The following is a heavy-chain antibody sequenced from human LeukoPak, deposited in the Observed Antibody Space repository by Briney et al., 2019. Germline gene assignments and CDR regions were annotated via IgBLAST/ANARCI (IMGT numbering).Heavy chain of an antibody. D-gene: IGHD3-22*01. CDR1: EFSVGSNY. J-gene: IGHJ6*03. V-gene: IGHV3-66*02. CDR3: AREGQWVVIQVPPMDV. Sequence: GGSLRLSCAASEFSVGSNYMTWVRQAPGKGLEWVSLIYSGGSTYYADSVKGRFTISRDNSKNTLYLQMNSLRAEDTAVYYCAREGQWVVIQVPPMDVWAKGPRSPSP. CDR2: IYSGGST.